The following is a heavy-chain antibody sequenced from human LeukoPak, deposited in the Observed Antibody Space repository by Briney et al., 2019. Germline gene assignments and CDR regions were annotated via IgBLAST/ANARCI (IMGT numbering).Heavy chain of an antibody. CDR2: ISTSGSYI. J-gene: IGHJ3*02. CDR3: AKSWNYYDSSGDDALDI. Sequence: GGSLRLSCVTSGFTFSSYNMNWVRQAPGKGLEWVSSISTSGSYIYYADSVKGRLTISRDNSKNTLYLQINSLRVEDTAVYYCAKSWNYYDSSGDDALDIWGQGTMVTVSS. CDR1: GFTFSSYN. D-gene: IGHD3-22*01. V-gene: IGHV3-21*04.